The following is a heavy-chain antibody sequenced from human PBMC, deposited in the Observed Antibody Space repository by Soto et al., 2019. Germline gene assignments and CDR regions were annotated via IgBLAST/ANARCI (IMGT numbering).Heavy chain of an antibody. CDR2: IWYDGSNK. CDR1: GFTFSSYG. D-gene: IGHD3-22*01. Sequence: GGSLRLSCAASGFTFSSYGMHWVRQAPGKGLEWVAVIWYDGSNKYYADSVKGRFTISRDNSKNTLYLQMNSLRAEDTAVYYCARDFYDSSGYYYGFDYWGQGTLVTVSS. J-gene: IGHJ4*02. CDR3: ARDFYDSSGYYYGFDY. V-gene: IGHV3-33*01.